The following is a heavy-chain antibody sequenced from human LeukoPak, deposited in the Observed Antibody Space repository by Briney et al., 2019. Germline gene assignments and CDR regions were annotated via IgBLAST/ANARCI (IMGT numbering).Heavy chain of an antibody. CDR1: GVSFSGYY. CDR3: ARGGYSYGD. CDR2: INHSGST. D-gene: IGHD5-18*01. V-gene: IGHV4-34*01. J-gene: IGHJ4*02. Sequence: SETLSLTCAVYGVSFSGYYWSWIRQPPGKGLEWIGEINHSGSTNYNPSLKSRVTISVDTSKNQFSLKLSSVTAADTAVYYCARGGYSYGDWGQGTLVTVSS.